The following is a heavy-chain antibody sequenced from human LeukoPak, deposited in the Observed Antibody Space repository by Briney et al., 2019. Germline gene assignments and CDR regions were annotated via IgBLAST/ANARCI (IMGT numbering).Heavy chain of an antibody. V-gene: IGHV3-7*01. CDR1: GFTFSSYW. J-gene: IGHJ3*02. Sequence: GGSLRLSCAASGFTFSSYWMSWVRQAPGKGLEWVANIKQDGSEKYYVDSVKGRFTISRDNATNSLYLQMNSLRAEDTAVYYCASSPGGDAFDIWGQGTMVTVSS. CDR2: IKQDGSEK. CDR3: ASSPGGDAFDI. D-gene: IGHD3-10*01.